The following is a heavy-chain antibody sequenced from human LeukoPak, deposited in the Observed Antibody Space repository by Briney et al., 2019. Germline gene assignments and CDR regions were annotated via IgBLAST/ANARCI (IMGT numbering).Heavy chain of an antibody. D-gene: IGHD2-21*01. Sequence: SETLSLTCTVSGGSISSGSYYWGWIRQPPGKGLEWIGSIYYSGSTYYNPSLSGRVAISLDKSRNHFTLMVTAVTAADTAFYYCARKGPEHLPTYFDHWGRGILVTVSS. CDR1: GGSISSGSYY. CDR2: IYYSGST. CDR3: ARKGPEHLPTYFDH. V-gene: IGHV4-39*02. J-gene: IGHJ4*02.